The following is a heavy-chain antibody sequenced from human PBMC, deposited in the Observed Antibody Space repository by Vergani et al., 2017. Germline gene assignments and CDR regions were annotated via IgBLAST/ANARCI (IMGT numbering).Heavy chain of an antibody. V-gene: IGHV3-21*01. CDR2: ISRSGSNM. CDR3: ARHRIYYDSSGYEVGSYYDFYYMDV. CDR1: GFSFSNYN. D-gene: IGHD3-22*01. Sequence: DVQLVESGGGLVRPGGSLRLSCAGSGFSFSNYNMEWVRQAPGKGLEWVSSISRSGSNMYYSDALKGRFTISRDNAKNSLFLQKNSLRSEYTAVYYCARHRIYYDSSGYEVGSYYDFYYMDVWGKGTTVTVSS. J-gene: IGHJ6*03.